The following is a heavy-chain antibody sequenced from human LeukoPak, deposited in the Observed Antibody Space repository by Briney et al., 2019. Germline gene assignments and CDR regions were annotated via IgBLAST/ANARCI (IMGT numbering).Heavy chain of an antibody. CDR2: IYCSGST. V-gene: IGHV4-31*03. Sequence: EASETLSLTCTVSGGSISSGGYYWSWIRQHPGKGLEWIGYIYCSGSTYYNPSLKSRVTISVDTSKNQFSLKLSSVTAADTAVYYCVRLVGGDIDYWGQGTLVTVSS. CDR1: GGSISSGGYY. CDR3: VRLVGGDIDY. D-gene: IGHD5-12*01. J-gene: IGHJ4*02.